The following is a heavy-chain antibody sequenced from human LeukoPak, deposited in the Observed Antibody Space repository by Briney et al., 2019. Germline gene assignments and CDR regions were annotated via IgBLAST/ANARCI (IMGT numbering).Heavy chain of an antibody. CDR1: GGSFSGYY. V-gene: IGHV4-4*07. CDR2: IYTSGST. D-gene: IGHD3-22*01. CDR3: AREDYYDSSGYYYYYYMDV. Sequence: PSETLSLTCAVYGGSFSGYYWSWIRQPAGKGLEWIGRIYTSGSTNYNPSLKSRVTISVDTSKNQFSLKLSSVTAADTAVYYCAREDYYDSSGYYYYYYMDVWGKGTTVTISS. J-gene: IGHJ6*03.